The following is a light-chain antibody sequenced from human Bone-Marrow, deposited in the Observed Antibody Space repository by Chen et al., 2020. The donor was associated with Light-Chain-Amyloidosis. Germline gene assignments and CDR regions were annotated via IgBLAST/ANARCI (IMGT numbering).Light chain of an antibody. CDR3: QVWDRSSDRPV. Sequence: SYVLTQPSSVSVSPGQTATITCGGDNLGTTCVHWYQQTPGQAPLLVVHDDSERPSRIPERLSGSNATNTATLTISSVEAGDEADYYCQVWDRSSDRPVFGGGTKLTVL. V-gene: IGLV3-21*02. J-gene: IGLJ3*02. CDR1: NLGTTC. CDR2: DDS.